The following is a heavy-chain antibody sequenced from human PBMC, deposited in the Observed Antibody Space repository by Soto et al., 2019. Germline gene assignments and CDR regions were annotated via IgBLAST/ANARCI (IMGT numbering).Heavy chain of an antibody. V-gene: IGHV1-69*01. D-gene: IGHD1-1*01. CDR2: IIPIYGKT. J-gene: IGHJ6*02. CDR3: ARAGMGTHVGGMDV. Sequence: GASVKVCCKTSGGTFGNDAISWVRQAPGQGLEWMGGIIPIYGKTHYAQKFQDRVKLTADESTGTAKMELCGLRAEDTGGYYHARAGMGTHVGGMDVWGQGTTVTVSS. CDR1: GGTFGNDA.